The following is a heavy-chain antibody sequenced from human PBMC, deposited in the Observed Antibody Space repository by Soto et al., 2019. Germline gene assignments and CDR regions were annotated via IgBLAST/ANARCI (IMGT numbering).Heavy chain of an antibody. D-gene: IGHD2-21*01. V-gene: IGHV3-74*01. CDR1: GFTFSSNW. CDR2: MNPDGSTR. J-gene: IGHJ4*02. Sequence: EVQLVESGGDLVQPGGSLRLSCEASGFTFSSNWMHWVRQGPGKGLVWVSRMNPDGSTRGYADSVKGRFTIPRDNARNTVFLQMSSLRAEDTAVYYCARGGEVGAGQYYLDDSWGQGTLVTVSS. CDR3: ARGGEVGAGQYYLDDS.